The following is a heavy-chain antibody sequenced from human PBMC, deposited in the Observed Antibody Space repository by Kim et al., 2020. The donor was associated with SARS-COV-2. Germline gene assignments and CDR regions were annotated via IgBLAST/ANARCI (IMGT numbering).Heavy chain of an antibody. Sequence: SETLSLTCRVSGGSISSGGFYWTWVRQHPAKGLEWIGNIYFSGTTYYNPSLQSRLTMSIDTSNNQFTLKMSFVSAADTAVYYCGRVVYPGGILGGKYYYYMDVWGKGTKVIVSS. D-gene: IGHD3-16*02. CDR3: GRVVYPGGILGGKYYYYMDV. J-gene: IGHJ6*03. CDR2: IYFSGTT. V-gene: IGHV4-31*03. CDR1: GGSISSGGFY.